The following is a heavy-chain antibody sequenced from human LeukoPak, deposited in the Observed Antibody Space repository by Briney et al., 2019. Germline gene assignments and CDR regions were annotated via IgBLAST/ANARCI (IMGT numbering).Heavy chain of an antibody. D-gene: IGHD3-10*01. J-gene: IGHJ4*02. V-gene: IGHV3-21*01. CDR3: SSGPYGSGSFSDGY. CDR1: GVSVRGIY. CDR2: ISSSSSYI. Sequence: GGSLRLSCTTSGVSVRGIYMSWVRQAPGKGPEWVSSISSSSSYIYYADSVKGRFTISRDNAKNSLYLQMNSLRAEDTAVYYCSSGPYGSGSFSDGYWGQGTLVTVSS.